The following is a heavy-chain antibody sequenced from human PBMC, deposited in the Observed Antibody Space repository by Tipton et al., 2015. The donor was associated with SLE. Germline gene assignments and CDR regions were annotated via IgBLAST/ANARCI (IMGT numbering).Heavy chain of an antibody. Sequence: TLSLTCVVYGGSFSDYYWTWIRQPPGKGLKWIGEINHSGSTNYNPSLESRVTISVDTSQNQFSLKLSSVTAADTAVYYCARGIGVVGAGVTPLDYWGQGILVIVSS. D-gene: IGHD6-19*01. J-gene: IGHJ4*02. CDR2: INHSGST. CDR3: ARGIGVVGAGVTPLDY. CDR1: GGSFSDYY. V-gene: IGHV4-34*01.